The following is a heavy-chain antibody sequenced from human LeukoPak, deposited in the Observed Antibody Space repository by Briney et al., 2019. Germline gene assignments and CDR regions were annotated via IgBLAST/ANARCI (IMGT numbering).Heavy chain of an antibody. CDR3: AKYRASGSRDFDC. J-gene: IGHJ4*02. D-gene: IGHD6-13*01. Sequence: GGSLRLSCAASGFPFSTYAMAWVRQTPVKGLEWVSSINNGGTGIFYTGSVKGRFTISRDNSRNTLYLQMNSLRAEDSALYYCAKYRASGSRDFDCWGQGTLVTVSS. CDR1: GFPFSTYA. CDR2: INNGGTGI. V-gene: IGHV3-23*01.